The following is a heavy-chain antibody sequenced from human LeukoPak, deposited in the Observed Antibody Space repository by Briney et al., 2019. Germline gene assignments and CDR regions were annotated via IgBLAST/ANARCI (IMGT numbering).Heavy chain of an antibody. CDR3: ARDFGSGSYAYYYYMDV. CDR2: INPNSGGT. D-gene: IGHD3-10*01. J-gene: IGHJ6*03. CDR1: GYTFTGYY. Sequence: ASVKVSCKASGYTFTGYYMHWVRQAPGQGLEWMGLINPNSGGTNYAQKFQGRVTMTRDTSISTAYMELSRLRSDDTAVYYCARDFGSGSYAYYYYMDVWGKGTTVTVSS. V-gene: IGHV1-2*02.